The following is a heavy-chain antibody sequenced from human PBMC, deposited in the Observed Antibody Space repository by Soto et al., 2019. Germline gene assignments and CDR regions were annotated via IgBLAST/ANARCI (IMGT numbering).Heavy chain of an antibody. CDR3: ASGSGGSGSYFWDSYYYYYGMDV. Sequence: ASVKVSCKASGYTFTSYGISWVRQAPGQGLEWMGWISAYNGNTNYAQKLQGRVTMTTDTSTSTAYMELRSLRSDDTAVYYCASGSGGSGSYFWDSYYYYYGMDVWGQGTTVTVSS. CDR2: ISAYNGNT. V-gene: IGHV1-18*01. CDR1: GYTFTSYG. J-gene: IGHJ6*02. D-gene: IGHD3-10*01.